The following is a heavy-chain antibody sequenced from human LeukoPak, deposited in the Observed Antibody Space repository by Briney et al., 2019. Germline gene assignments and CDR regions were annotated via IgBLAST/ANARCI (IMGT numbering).Heavy chain of an antibody. CDR3: ASNIGDY. V-gene: IGHV3-7*03. CDR2: IKQDGSEK. CDR1: GFTFRGFL. Sequence: PGGSLRLSCAASGFTFRGFLMSWVRQAPGKGLEWVANIKQDGSEKYYVDSVKGRFTISRDNAKNSLYLQMNSLRAEDTAVYYCASNIGDYWGQGTLVTVSS. J-gene: IGHJ4*02.